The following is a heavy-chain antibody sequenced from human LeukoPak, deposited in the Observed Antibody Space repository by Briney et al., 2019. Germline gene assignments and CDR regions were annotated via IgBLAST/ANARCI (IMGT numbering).Heavy chain of an antibody. CDR1: GYTFTSYY. J-gene: IGHJ4*02. D-gene: IGHD5-12*01. V-gene: IGHV1-46*01. CDR3: ARDYPAMVATIRSVRGYYFNY. Sequence: ASVKVSCKASGYTFTSYYIHWVRQAPGQGLEWMGVINPSTGNTYYAQNFQGRVSMTRDTSTSKVYLEVSSLRSEDTAVYYCARDYPAMVATIRSVRGYYFNYWGQGTLVTVSS. CDR2: INPSTGNT.